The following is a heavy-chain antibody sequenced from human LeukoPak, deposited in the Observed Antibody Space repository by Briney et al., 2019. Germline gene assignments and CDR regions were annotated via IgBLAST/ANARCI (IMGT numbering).Heavy chain of an antibody. CDR2: ISSSSSYI. V-gene: IGHV3-21*01. Sequence: GRSLRLSCAASGFTFSSYSMNWVRQAPGKGLEWVSSISSSSSYIYYADSVKGRFTISRDNAKNSLYLQMNSLRAEDTAVYHCARAWGWQQLVYFDYWGQGTLVTVSS. D-gene: IGHD6-13*01. J-gene: IGHJ4*02. CDR3: ARAWGWQQLVYFDY. CDR1: GFTFSSYS.